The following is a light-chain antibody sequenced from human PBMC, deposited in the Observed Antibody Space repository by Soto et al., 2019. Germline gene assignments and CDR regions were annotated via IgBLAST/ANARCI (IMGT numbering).Light chain of an antibody. Sequence: EIVLTQSPGTLSLSPGERATLSCRASQSVSSSYLAWYQQKPGQAPRLLIYGASSRATGIPDRFSGSGSGTDFTLTISSLEPEDFGVYYCQQYGSARRTFGQGTKVEIK. J-gene: IGKJ1*01. V-gene: IGKV3-20*01. CDR3: QQYGSARRT. CDR1: QSVSSSY. CDR2: GAS.